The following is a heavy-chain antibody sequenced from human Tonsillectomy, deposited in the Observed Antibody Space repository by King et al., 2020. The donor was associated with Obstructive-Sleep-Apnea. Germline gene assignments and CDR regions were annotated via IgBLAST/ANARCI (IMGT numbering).Heavy chain of an antibody. CDR2: IYLDDSDT. CDR1: GYTFTNYW. J-gene: IGHJ4*02. Sequence: VQLVESGAEVRKPGESLKISCKGSGYTFTNYWIAWVRQMPGKGLELMGIIYLDDSDTRYNPSFQGQVTNSADKSIRTAYLQWSSLKASDTAMYYCSRGMDYWGQGTLVTVSS. V-gene: IGHV5-51*01. D-gene: IGHD1-14*01. CDR3: SRGMDY.